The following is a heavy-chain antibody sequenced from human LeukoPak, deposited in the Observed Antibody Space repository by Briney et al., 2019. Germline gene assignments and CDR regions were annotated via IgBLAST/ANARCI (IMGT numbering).Heavy chain of an antibody. Sequence: ASVKVSCKASGYTFTGYYMHWVRQAPGQGLEWMGWINPNSGGTNYAQKLQGRVTMTTDTSTSTAYMELRSLRSDDTAVYYCARDTGWELQPDDAFDIWGQGTMVTVSS. V-gene: IGHV1-2*02. CDR2: INPNSGGT. CDR3: ARDTGWELQPDDAFDI. CDR1: GYTFTGYY. D-gene: IGHD2-15*01. J-gene: IGHJ3*02.